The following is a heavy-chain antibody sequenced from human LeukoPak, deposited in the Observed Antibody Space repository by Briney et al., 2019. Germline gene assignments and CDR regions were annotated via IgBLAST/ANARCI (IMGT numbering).Heavy chain of an antibody. Sequence: GGSLRLSCAASGFSVSSNYMNWVRQAPGRGLEWVSAIYTGGTTYYADSVKGRFTISRDNSKNTLYLQMNSLRAEGSAVYFCARDKLGSGYSRDFDCWGQGTRVTVSS. J-gene: IGHJ4*02. CDR1: GFSVSSNY. V-gene: IGHV3-66*02. CDR3: ARDKLGSGYSRDFDC. CDR2: IYTGGTT. D-gene: IGHD6-13*01.